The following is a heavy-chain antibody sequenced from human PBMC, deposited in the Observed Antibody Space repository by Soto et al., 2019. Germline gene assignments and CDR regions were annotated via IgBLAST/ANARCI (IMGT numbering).Heavy chain of an antibody. CDR3: YPEHTLFMAP. V-gene: IGHV3-15*01. CDR1: GFTFSHAW. Sequence: EAQLVESGGGLVTPGESLRLSCVASGFTFSHAWMSWVRQAPGKGLEWIGRITSKSAGETTAYAAPVTGRFTVSRDDLKNTLYLPVNSLKTEDRGIYYCYPEHTLFMAPWGQGTLVTVSS. J-gene: IGHJ5*02. CDR2: ITSKSAGETT.